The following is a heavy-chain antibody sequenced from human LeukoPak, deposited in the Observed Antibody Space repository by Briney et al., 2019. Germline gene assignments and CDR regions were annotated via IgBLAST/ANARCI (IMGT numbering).Heavy chain of an antibody. J-gene: IGHJ4*02. CDR2: INDDGSAT. V-gene: IGHV3-74*01. CDR1: GFTFSNYW. CDR3: AREILAPGKTHDY. Sequence: GGSLRLSCAASGFTFSNYWMHWVRQVPGKGLVWVSRINDDGSATFYADSVKGRLTISRDNAKNTLFLQINSLRAEDTAVYYCAREILAPGKTHDYWGQGTLVTVSS.